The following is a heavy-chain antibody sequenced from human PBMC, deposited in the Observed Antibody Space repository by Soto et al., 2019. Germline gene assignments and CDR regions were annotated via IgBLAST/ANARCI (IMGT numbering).Heavy chain of an antibody. Sequence: ASVKVSCKTSGGTFSIHAINCVLQSPLQGLEWMGGIIPMFGTTNYAQKFKGRVTISADESTSTAYMELSSLRSEDAAVYYCARAAIHGSSWYFWFDPWGQGTLVTVSS. CDR1: GGTFSIHA. CDR3: ARAAIHGSSWYFWFDP. D-gene: IGHD6-13*01. CDR2: IIPMFGTT. J-gene: IGHJ5*02. V-gene: IGHV1-69*13.